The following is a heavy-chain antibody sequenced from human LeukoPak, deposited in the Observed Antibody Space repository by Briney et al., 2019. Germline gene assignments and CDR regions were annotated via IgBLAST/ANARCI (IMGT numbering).Heavy chain of an antibody. V-gene: IGHV3-7*03. J-gene: IGHJ4*02. CDR2: INQDGTDK. CDR3: VTYSTGLYKGLEF. D-gene: IGHD2-8*02. Sequence: GGSLRLSCAASGFTFSSYAMSWVRQAPGKGLEWVANINQDGTDKYYVDSVKGRFTFSRDNAQNSLYLQMSSLRVEDTAVYYCVTYSTGLYKGLEFWGQGTQATVSS. CDR1: GFTFSSYA.